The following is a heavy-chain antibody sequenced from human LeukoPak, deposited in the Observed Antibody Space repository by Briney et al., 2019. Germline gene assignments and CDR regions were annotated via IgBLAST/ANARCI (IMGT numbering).Heavy chain of an antibody. Sequence: SQTLSVTCAVSGGSISSGGYSWGWIRQPPGKGREWIVYIYHSGSTYYNPSLKGRVTISVDRSKNQFSLKLSSVTAADTAVYYCARNGYGEASDAFDIWGQGTMVTVSS. J-gene: IGHJ3*02. D-gene: IGHD4-17*01. V-gene: IGHV4-30-2*01. CDR1: GGSISSGGYS. CDR2: IYHSGST. CDR3: ARNGYGEASDAFDI.